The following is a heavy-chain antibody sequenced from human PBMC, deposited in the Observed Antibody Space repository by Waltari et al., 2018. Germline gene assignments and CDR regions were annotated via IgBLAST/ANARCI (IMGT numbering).Heavy chain of an antibody. CDR2: INHSGSP. CDR1: GGSFSGYY. CDR3: ARAATVTTGGHYYYYYYMDV. J-gene: IGHJ6*03. V-gene: IGHV4-34*01. D-gene: IGHD4-17*01. Sequence: QVQLQQWGAGLLKPSETLSLTCAVYGGSFSGYYWSWIRQPPGKGLEWIGEINHSGSPNYNPSLKSRVTIAVDTSKNQFSRKLSSVTAADTAVYYCARAATVTTGGHYYYYYYMDVWGKGTTVTVSS.